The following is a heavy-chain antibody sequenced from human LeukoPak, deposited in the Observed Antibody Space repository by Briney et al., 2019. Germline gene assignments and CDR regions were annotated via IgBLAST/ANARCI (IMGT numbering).Heavy chain of an antibody. CDR1: GGFISSYY. V-gene: IGHV4-59*08. J-gene: IGHJ6*03. D-gene: IGHD3-9*01. CDR2: IYYSGST. CDR3: ARQAEHYDILTGYSQRGGYYYYYYMDV. Sequence: SETLSLTCTVSGGFISSYYWSWIRQPPGKGLEWIGYIYYSGSTNYNPSLKSRVTISVDTSKNQFSLKLSSVTAADTAVYYCARQAEHYDILTGYSQRGGYYYYYYMDVWGKGTTVTVSS.